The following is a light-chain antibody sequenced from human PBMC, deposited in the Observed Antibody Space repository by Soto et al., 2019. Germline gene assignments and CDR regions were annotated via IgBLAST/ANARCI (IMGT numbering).Light chain of an antibody. Sequence: DIVVTQSPAALSVSPGERVTLSCKSSQSVSSTLAWYQHRPGQAPRLLLYDTSTRAAGISARFSGSGSGTEFILTISSLQSEDFAIYYCQQYIDWPPGTFGQGTKVDI. CDR1: QSVSST. CDR2: DTS. CDR3: QQYIDWPPGT. V-gene: IGKV3-15*01. J-gene: IGKJ1*01.